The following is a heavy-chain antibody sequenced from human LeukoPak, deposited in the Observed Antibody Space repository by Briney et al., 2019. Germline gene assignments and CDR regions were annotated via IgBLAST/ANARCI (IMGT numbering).Heavy chain of an antibody. CDR1: GGSFSGYY. D-gene: IGHD3-16*01. Sequence: KPSETLSLTCAVYGGSFSGYYWSWIRQPPGKGLEWIGYIYYSGSTYYNPSLKSRVTISVDTSKNQFSLKLSSVTAADTAVYYCARTLYVRFDPWGQGTLVTVSS. CDR2: IYYSGST. V-gene: IGHV4-34*09. J-gene: IGHJ5*02. CDR3: ARTLYVRFDP.